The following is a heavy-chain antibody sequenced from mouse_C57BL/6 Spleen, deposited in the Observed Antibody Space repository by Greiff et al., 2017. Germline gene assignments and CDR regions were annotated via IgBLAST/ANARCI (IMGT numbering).Heavy chain of an antibody. Sequence: EVQLQQSGAELVRPGASVKLSCTASGFNITDYYMHWVKQRPEQGLAWIGRFDPEDGATDYAPKFQGKATMTADTSSNTAYLQRSSLTSEDTAVYYSTRAYGNFFAYWGQGTLVTVSA. V-gene: IGHV14-1*01. J-gene: IGHJ3*01. CDR3: TRAYGNFFAY. CDR1: GFNITDYY. D-gene: IGHD2-1*01. CDR2: FDPEDGAT.